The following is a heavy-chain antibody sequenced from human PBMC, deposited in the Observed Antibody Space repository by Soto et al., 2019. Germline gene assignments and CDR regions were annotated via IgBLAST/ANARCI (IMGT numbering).Heavy chain of an antibody. V-gene: IGHV4-4*07. CDR3: ARAGYSNGLGYFDY. Sequence: SETLSLTCTVSGGSISSYYWSWIRQPAGKGLEWIGRIYTSGSTNYNPSLKSRVTMSVDTSKNQFSLKLSSVTAADTAVYYCARAGYSNGLGYFDYWGQGTLVTVSS. CDR1: GGSISSYY. CDR2: IYTSGST. J-gene: IGHJ4*02. D-gene: IGHD5-18*01.